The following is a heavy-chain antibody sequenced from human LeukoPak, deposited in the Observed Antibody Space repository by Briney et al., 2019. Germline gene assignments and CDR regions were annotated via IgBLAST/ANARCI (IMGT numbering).Heavy chain of an antibody. CDR2: IKQDGSEK. CDR3: ATDLGSSRPNF. D-gene: IGHD6-13*01. Sequence: GGSLRLSCAASGSTFSSYAMSWVRQAPGKGLEWVANIKQDGSEKYYVDSAKGRFTISRDNAKNSLYLQMNSLRAEDTAVYYCATDLGSSRPNFWGQGILVTVSS. J-gene: IGHJ4*02. CDR1: GSTFSSYA. V-gene: IGHV3-7*01.